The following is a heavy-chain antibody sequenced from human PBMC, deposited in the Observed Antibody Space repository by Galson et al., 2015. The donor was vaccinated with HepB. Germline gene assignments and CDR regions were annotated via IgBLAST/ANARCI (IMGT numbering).Heavy chain of an antibody. CDR3: ARDLNYYDSSAYFTEFYFDY. CDR1: GYTFTNYY. D-gene: IGHD3-22*01. V-gene: IGHV1-46*03. Sequence: SVKVSCKASGYTFTNYYIRWVRQAPGQGLEWMGIINPSVDSTTLAQKFQGRVTVTRDTSTSTVYMELSSLRSEDTAVYYCARDLNYYDSSAYFTEFYFDYWGQGTLVTVSS. J-gene: IGHJ4*02. CDR2: INPSVDST.